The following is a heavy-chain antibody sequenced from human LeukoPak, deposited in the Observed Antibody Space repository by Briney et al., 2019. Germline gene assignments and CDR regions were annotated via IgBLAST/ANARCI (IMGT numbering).Heavy chain of an antibody. D-gene: IGHD2-2*01. CDR2: ISGSGGST. CDR1: GFTFSSYA. V-gene: IGHV3-23*01. J-gene: IGHJ4*02. CDR3: AKDKDIVVVPAAIGDC. Sequence: GGSLRLSCAASGFTFSSYAMSWVRQAPGKGLEWVSAISGSGGSTYYADPAKGRLTISRHYTKKTLYLLKHSLMTEDTTVYYSAKDKDIVVVPAAIGDCWGQGTLVTVSS.